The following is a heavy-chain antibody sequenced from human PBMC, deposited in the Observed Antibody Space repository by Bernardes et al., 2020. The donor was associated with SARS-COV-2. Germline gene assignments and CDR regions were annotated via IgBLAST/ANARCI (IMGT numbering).Heavy chain of an antibody. D-gene: IGHD3-16*01. CDR2: ISDSGSST. V-gene: IGHV3-23*01. J-gene: IGHJ4*02. Sequence: GGSLRLSCAASGFTFSSYSMSWVRQAPGKGLEWVSSISDSGSSTYYADSVKGRFTISRDNSKSTLYLQMNSLRAEDMALYYCAKEPGYDYVWGSYWANWGQGTLVTVSS. CDR1: GFTFSSYS. CDR3: AKEPGYDYVWGSYWAN.